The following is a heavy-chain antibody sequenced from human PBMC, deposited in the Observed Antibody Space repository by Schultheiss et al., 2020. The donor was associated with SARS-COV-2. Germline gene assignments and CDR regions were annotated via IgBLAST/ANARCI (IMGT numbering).Heavy chain of an antibody. CDR1: GGSISSSSYY. CDR3: ASDSSGWYVDY. CDR2: IYHSGST. J-gene: IGHJ4*02. D-gene: IGHD6-19*01. V-gene: IGHV4-39*07. Sequence: SETLSLTCTVSGGSISSSSYYWGWIRQPPGKGLEWIGSIYHSGSTYYNPSLKSRVTISVDTSKNQFSLKLSSVTAADTAVYYCASDSSGWYVDYWGQGTLVTVSS.